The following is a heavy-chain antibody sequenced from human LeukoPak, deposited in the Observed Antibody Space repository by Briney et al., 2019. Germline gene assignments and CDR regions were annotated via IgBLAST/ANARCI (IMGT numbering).Heavy chain of an antibody. CDR3: ARSGGLQKFDY. D-gene: IGHD3-16*01. Sequence: GRSLRLSCAASEFTFSNYALHWVRQAPGKGLQWVAVISYDGDTIHYADSVKGRFIISGDTSKNTLYLQMNSLRPEDTAVYYCARSGGLQKFDYWGQGTLVTVSS. V-gene: IGHV3-30-3*01. J-gene: IGHJ4*02. CDR1: EFTFSNYA. CDR2: ISYDGDTI.